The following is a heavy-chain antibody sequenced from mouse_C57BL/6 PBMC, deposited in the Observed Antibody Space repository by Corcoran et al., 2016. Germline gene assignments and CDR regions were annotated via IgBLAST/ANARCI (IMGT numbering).Heavy chain of an antibody. J-gene: IGHJ2*01. V-gene: IGHV1-26*01. CDR3: SRGGDDNHGYFDD. D-gene: IGHD1-3*01. CDR1: GYTFTDYY. CDR2: INPNNGGT. Sequence: EVQLQQSGPELVKPGASVKMSCKASGYTFTDYYMNWVKQSHGKSLEWIGGINPNNGGTSYNQKFKGKATLTVDKSSSTAYMELLSLTSEDSAVYYCSRGGDDNHGYFDDWGQGTTLTVSS.